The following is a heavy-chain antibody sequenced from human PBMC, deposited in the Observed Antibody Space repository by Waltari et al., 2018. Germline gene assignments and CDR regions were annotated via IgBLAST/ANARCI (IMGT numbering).Heavy chain of an antibody. D-gene: IGHD3-3*01. CDR1: GFTFSSYA. V-gene: IGHV3-30-3*01. Sequence: QVQLVESGGGVVQPGRSLRLSCAASGFTFSSYAMHWVRQAPGKGLEWVAVISYDGSNKYYADSVKGRFTISRDNSKNTLYLQMNSLRAEDTAVYYCARDTENFDFWSGYQRGYYYYYGMDVWGQGTTVTVSS. CDR2: ISYDGSNK. J-gene: IGHJ6*02. CDR3: ARDTENFDFWSGYQRGYYYYYGMDV.